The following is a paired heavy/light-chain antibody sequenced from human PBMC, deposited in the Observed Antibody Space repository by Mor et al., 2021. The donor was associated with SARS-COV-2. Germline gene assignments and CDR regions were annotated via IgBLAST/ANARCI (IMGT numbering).Heavy chain of an antibody. J-gene: IGHJ4*02. D-gene: IGHD1-26*01. CDR3: ARSPSGISSPYYFDY. Sequence: EVQLVQSGAEVKKPGESVKISCKGSGYSFTRYWIGWVRQMSGKGLEWMGIIYPGDFDTRYSPSFQGRVTISVDKSISTAYLQWSSLKASDTAMYYCARSPSGISSPYYFDYWGQGTLVTVS. CDR1: GYSFTRYW. CDR2: IYPGDFDT. V-gene: IGHV5-51*01.
Light chain of an antibody. CDR2: LHS. V-gene: IGKV2-28*01. CDR3: MQGLQTPPA. J-gene: IGKJ1*01. CDR1: QSLLHSDGYNY. Sequence: DIVMTQSPLSLPVTPGEPASISCRSSQSLLHSDGYNYLEWYLQKPGKSPQLLTYLHSNWASGVPDRFSGSGSGTDFTLKISRVEAEDVGLYYCMQGLQTPPAFGQGTKVEIK.